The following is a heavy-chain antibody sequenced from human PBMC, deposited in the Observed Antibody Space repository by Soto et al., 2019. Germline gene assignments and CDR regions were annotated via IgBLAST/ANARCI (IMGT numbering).Heavy chain of an antibody. CDR2: IIPILGIA. CDR3: ASAVALTGPRPVYFDY. Sequence: ASVKVSCEASGGTFSSYTSSWVRQAPGQGLEWMGRIIPILGIANYAQKFQGRVTITADKSTSTAYMELSSLRSEDTAVYYCASAVALTGPRPVYFDYWGQGTLVTVSS. V-gene: IGHV1-69*02. J-gene: IGHJ4*02. D-gene: IGHD6-19*01. CDR1: GGTFSSYT.